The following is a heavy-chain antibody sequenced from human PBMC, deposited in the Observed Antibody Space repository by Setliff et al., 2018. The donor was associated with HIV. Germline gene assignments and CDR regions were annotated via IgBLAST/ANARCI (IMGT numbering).Heavy chain of an antibody. V-gene: IGHV4-34*01. CDR3: ARLHLRVPPSIFDY. CDR1: GGSLRGYY. J-gene: IGHJ4*02. CDR2: ISHTGNI. D-gene: IGHD2-2*01. Sequence: ETLSLTCAVYGGSLRGYYWSWVRQSPLKGLEWIGEISHTGNINYNTALSNRVTVSVDTSKNQFSLKLTSVTAADTAVYFCARLHLRVPPSIFDYWSPGTMVTV.